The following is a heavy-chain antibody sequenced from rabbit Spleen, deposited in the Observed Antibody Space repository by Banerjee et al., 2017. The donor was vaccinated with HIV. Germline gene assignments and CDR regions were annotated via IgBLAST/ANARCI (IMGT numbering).Heavy chain of an antibody. Sequence: QEQVVESGGGLVQPGGSLKLSCKASGFDFSSYGVSWVRQAPGKGLEWIGYIDPLFGITYYANRVNGRFSISSHNAQNTLFLQLNSLTAADTATYFCVREVAAKFGLWGPGTLVTVS. CDR1: GFDFSSYG. CDR2: IDPLFGIT. CDR3: VREVAAKFGL. D-gene: IGHD4-1*01. V-gene: IGHV1S47*01. J-gene: IGHJ4*01.